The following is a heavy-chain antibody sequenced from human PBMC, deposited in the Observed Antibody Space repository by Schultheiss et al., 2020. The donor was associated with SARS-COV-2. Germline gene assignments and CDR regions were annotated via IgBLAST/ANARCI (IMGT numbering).Heavy chain of an antibody. D-gene: IGHD3-22*01. J-gene: IGHJ4*02. CDR1: GYTFTGYY. CDR2: INPNSGGT. Sequence: GESLKISCKASGYTFTGYYMHWVRQAPGQGLEWMGWINPNSGGTNYAQKFQGRVTMTRDTSISTAYMELSRLRSDDTAVYYCARDRPYYDSSGRNPIDYWGQGTLVTVSS. V-gene: IGHV1-2*02. CDR3: ARDRPYYDSSGRNPIDY.